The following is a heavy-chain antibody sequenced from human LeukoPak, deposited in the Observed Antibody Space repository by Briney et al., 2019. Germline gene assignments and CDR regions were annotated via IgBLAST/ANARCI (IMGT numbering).Heavy chain of an antibody. Sequence: GGSLRLSCAASGFTFSSYWMSWVRQAPGRGLEWVANIKQDGSEKYYVDSVKGRFTISRDNAKNSLYLQMNSLRAEDTAVYYCAELGITMIGGVWGKGTTVAISS. CDR3: AELGITMIGGV. CDR1: GFTFSSYW. D-gene: IGHD3-10*02. CDR2: IKQDGSEK. V-gene: IGHV3-7*01. J-gene: IGHJ6*04.